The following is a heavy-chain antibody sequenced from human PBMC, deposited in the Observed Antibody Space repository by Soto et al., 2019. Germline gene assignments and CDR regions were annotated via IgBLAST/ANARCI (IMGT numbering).Heavy chain of an antibody. D-gene: IGHD6-13*01. Sequence: PGGSLRLSCAASGFTFSGSAMHWVRQASGKGLEWVGRIRSKAKGYATVYAASVKGRFTISRDDSKNTAYLQMNSLKTEDTAVYYCTRLGIAAAGTDYWGQGTLVTVSS. V-gene: IGHV3-73*01. CDR3: TRLGIAAAGTDY. CDR2: IRSKAKGYAT. CDR1: GFTFSGSA. J-gene: IGHJ4*02.